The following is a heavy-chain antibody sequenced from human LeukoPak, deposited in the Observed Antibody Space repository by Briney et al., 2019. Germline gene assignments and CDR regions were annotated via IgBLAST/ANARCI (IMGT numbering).Heavy chain of an antibody. CDR2: IWYDGSNK. V-gene: IGHV3-33*01. D-gene: IGHD6-13*01. J-gene: IGHJ4*02. CDR3: ARDFSSSSFDY. CDR1: GFTFSNYG. Sequence: GGSLRLSCAASGFTFSNYGMHWVRQAPGKGLEWVALIWYDGSNKYYADSVKGRFTVSRDNSKNTLYLQMNSLRAEDTAVHYCARDFSSSSFDYWGQGTLVTVSS.